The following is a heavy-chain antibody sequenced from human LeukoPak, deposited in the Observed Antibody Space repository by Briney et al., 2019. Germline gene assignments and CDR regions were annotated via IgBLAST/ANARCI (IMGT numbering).Heavy chain of an antibody. J-gene: IGHJ4*02. CDR3: AKPPRSAAGNVGAFDY. V-gene: IGHV3-23*01. CDR1: GFTFTTYA. CDR2: ISGSGGST. D-gene: IGHD6-13*01. Sequence: GGSLRLSCVASGFTFTTYAMTWVRQAPGQGLEWVSGISGSGGSTYYADSVKGRFTISRDNSKNTLYLQMNSLRAEDTAVYYCAKPPRSAAGNVGAFDYWGQGTLVTVSS.